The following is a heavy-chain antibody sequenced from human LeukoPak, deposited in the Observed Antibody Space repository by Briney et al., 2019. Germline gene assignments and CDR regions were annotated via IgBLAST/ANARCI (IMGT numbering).Heavy chain of an antibody. Sequence: PSETLSLTCTVSGGSISSYYWSWIRQPPGKGLEWIGYIYYSGSTNYNPSLKSRVTISVDTSKNQFSLKLSSVTAADTAVYYCASYDSGSHWGQGTLVTVSS. V-gene: IGHV4-59*08. D-gene: IGHD3-10*01. J-gene: IGHJ4*02. CDR3: ASYDSGSH. CDR2: IYYSGST. CDR1: GGSISSYY.